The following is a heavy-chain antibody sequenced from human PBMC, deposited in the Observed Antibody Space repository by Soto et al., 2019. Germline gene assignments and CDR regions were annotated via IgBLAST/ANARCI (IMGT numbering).Heavy chain of an antibody. CDR2: MNVGDDKT. J-gene: IGHJ4*02. Sequence: QVQLVQSGAEVKKPGASVRLSCKVSGKSFDNFAVHWVRQTPGQRPEWMGRMNVGDDKTKYSEKFQGRVIVSYATSATTAYMELRALSSVDTAVYYCARAKYDYIWGSYHPFDQWAQGAQVTVAS. CDR1: GKSFDNFA. D-gene: IGHD3-16*02. CDR3: ARAKYDYIWGSYHPFDQ. V-gene: IGHV1-3*01.